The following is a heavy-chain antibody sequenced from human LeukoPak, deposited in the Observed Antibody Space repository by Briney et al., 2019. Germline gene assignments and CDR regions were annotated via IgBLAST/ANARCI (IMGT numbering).Heavy chain of an antibody. D-gene: IGHD3-22*01. CDR2: ISWNSGSI. Sequence: PGRSLRLSCTASGFTFDDYAMHWVRQAPGKGLEWVSGISWNSGSIGYADSVKGRFTISRDNAKNSLYLQMNSLRAEDTALYYCAKGDYYDSSALLSYFDYWGQGTLVTVSS. CDR3: AKGDYYDSSALLSYFDY. CDR1: GFTFDDYA. J-gene: IGHJ4*02. V-gene: IGHV3-9*01.